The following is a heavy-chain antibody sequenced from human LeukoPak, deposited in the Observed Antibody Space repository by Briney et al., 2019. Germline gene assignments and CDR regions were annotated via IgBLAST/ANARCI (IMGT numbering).Heavy chain of an antibody. J-gene: IGHJ3*02. CDR2: IYYSGST. CDR1: GGSISSYY. D-gene: IGHD6-19*01. V-gene: IGHV4-59*08. CDR3: ARADRGAVAGFNDAFDI. Sequence: SETLSLTCTVSGGSISSYYWSWIRQPPGKGLEWIGYIYYSGSTNYNPSLKSRVTISVDTSKNQFSLKLSSVTAADTAVYYCARADRGAVAGFNDAFDIWGQGTMVTVSS.